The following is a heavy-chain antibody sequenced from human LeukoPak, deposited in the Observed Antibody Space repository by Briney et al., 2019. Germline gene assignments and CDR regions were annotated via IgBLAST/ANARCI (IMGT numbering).Heavy chain of an antibody. J-gene: IGHJ5*02. CDR1: GGTFSSYA. D-gene: IGHD3-10*01. CDR2: IIPIFGTA. V-gene: IGHV1-69*13. Sequence: SVKVSCEASGGTFSSYAISWVRQAPGQGLEWMGGIIPIFGTANYAQKFQGRVTITADESTSTAYMELSSLRSEDTAVYYCAEGVTRITMVRGVIGGWFDPWGQGTLVTVSS. CDR3: AEGVTRITMVRGVIGGWFDP.